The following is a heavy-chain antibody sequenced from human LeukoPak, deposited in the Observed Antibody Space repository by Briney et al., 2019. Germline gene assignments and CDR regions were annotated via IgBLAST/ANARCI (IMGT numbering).Heavy chain of an antibody. CDR2: IYYSGST. Sequence: PSETLSLTCTVSGGSISSSSYYWGWIRQPPGKGLEWIGSIYYSGSTYYNPSLKSRVTISVDTSKNQFSLKLSSVTAADTAVYYCAGETSIAVAGTGTSYWGQGTLVTVSS. CDR3: AGETSIAVAGTGTSY. J-gene: IGHJ4*02. CDR1: GGSISSSSYY. V-gene: IGHV4-39*07. D-gene: IGHD6-19*01.